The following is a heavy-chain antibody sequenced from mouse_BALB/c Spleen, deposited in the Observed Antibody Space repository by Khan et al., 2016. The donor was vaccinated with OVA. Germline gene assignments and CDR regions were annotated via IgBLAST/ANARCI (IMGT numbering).Heavy chain of an antibody. V-gene: IGHV1-20*02. Sequence: VQLQQSGPELVKPGASVKISCKASGYSFTGYFMNWVMQSHGKSLEWIGRINPHIGETLYNQKFKGKATLTVDESSSTAHMELRSLASEDSAVYYCARKIGSDFDYWGHGTTLTVSS. J-gene: IGHJ2*01. D-gene: IGHD1-1*01. CDR3: ARKIGSDFDY. CDR1: GYSFTGYF. CDR2: INPHIGET.